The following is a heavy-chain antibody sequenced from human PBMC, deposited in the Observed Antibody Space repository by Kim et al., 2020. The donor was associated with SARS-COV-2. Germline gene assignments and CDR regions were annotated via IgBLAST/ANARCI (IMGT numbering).Heavy chain of an antibody. Sequence: ASVKVSCKASGYTFTSYGISWVRQAPGQGLEWMGWISAYNANTNYAQKLQGRVTMTTDTSTSTAYMELRSLRSDDTAVYYCARELRGTAGLNWFDPWGQGTLVTVSS. CDR2: ISAYNANT. D-gene: IGHD3-10*01. V-gene: IGHV1-18*01. CDR3: ARELRGTAGLNWFDP. J-gene: IGHJ5*02. CDR1: GYTFTSYG.